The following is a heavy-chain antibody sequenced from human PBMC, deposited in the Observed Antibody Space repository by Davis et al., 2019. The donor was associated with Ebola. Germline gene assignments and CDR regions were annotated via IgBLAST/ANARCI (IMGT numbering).Heavy chain of an antibody. V-gene: IGHV3-21*01. D-gene: IGHD3-16*01. J-gene: IGHJ3*01. CDR2: ISSSSNYI. CDR3: ARDNVWGSADAFDL. Sequence: PGGSLRLSCAASGFTFSSYSMNWVRQAPGKGLEWVSSISSSSNYIYYANSVKGRFTISRDNAKNSLYVQMNSLRAEDTAVYYCARDNVWGSADAFDLWGQGTMVTVSS. CDR1: GFTFSSYS.